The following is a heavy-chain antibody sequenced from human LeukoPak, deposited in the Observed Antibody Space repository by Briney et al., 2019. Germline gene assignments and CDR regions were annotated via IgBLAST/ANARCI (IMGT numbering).Heavy chain of an antibody. CDR2: ISGSGGST. CDR3: AKVTYGSGTYGAFDY. CDR1: GFTFSSYA. J-gene: IGHJ4*02. V-gene: IGHV3-23*01. Sequence: GGSLRLSCAASGFTFSSYAMSWVRQAPGKGLEWVSAISGSGGSTYYGDSVKGRFNISRDNSKNTLYLQMNSLRAEDTAVYYCAKVTYGSGTYGAFDYWGQGTLVTVSS. D-gene: IGHD3-10*01.